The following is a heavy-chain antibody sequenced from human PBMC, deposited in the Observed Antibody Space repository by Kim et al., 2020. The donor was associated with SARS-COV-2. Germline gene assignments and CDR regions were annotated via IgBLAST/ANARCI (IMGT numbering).Heavy chain of an antibody. D-gene: IGHD3-9*01. CDR1: GYTFTSYG. V-gene: IGHV1-18*01. Sequence: ASVKVSCKASGYTFTSYGISWVRQAPGQGLEWMGWISAYNGNTNYAQKLQGRVTMTTDTSTSTAYMELRSLRSDDTAVYYCARDRSEYYDILTGEERVYYYCYYYMDVWGKGTTVTVSS. CDR3: ARDRSEYYDILTGEERVYYYCYYYMDV. J-gene: IGHJ6*03. CDR2: ISAYNGNT.